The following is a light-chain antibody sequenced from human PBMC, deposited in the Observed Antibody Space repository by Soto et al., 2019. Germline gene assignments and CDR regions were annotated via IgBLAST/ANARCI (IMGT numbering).Light chain of an antibody. CDR3: QQYNNWPPLFT. J-gene: IGKJ2*01. V-gene: IGKV3-15*01. CDR2: GAS. Sequence: EIVMTQSPATLSVSPGERATLSCRASQRISTNLAWYQQRPGQAPRLLIYGASTRDTGIPARFSGSGSGTEFTLTISSLQSEDFAVYYCQQYNNWPPLFTFGQGTKLEIK. CDR1: QRISTN.